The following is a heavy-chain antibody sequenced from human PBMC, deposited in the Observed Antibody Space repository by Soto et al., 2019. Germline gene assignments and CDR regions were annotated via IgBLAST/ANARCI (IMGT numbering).Heavy chain of an antibody. CDR1: GFTFSSYG. J-gene: IGHJ6*03. V-gene: IGHV3-33*01. Sequence: PGGSLRLSCAASGFTFSSYGMHWVRQAPGKGLEWVAVIWYDGSNKYYADSVKGRFTISRDNSKNTLYLQMNSLRAEDTAVYYCARDKNCSGGSCYSGLHYYYYYMDVWGKGTTVTVS. CDR3: ARDKNCSGGSCYSGLHYYYYYMDV. CDR2: IWYDGSNK. D-gene: IGHD2-15*01.